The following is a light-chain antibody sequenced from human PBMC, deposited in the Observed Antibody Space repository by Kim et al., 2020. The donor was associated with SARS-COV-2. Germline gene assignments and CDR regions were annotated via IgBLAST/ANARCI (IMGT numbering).Light chain of an antibody. CDR3: QVWDNYTGV. CDR2: RDT. V-gene: IGLV3-9*01. Sequence: SYELTQPLSVSVALGRTARVTCGGNNIGSKNVHWYHQKPGQAPVLVIYRDTNRPSGIPERFSGSNSGNTATLTISRAQVGDEADYYCQVWDNYTGVFGGGTQLTVL. J-gene: IGLJ3*02. CDR1: NIGSKN.